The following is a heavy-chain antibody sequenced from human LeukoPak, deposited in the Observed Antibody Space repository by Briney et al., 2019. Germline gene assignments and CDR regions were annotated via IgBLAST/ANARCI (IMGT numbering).Heavy chain of an antibody. CDR3: AKDESVSSGWSFDY. V-gene: IGHV3-43*01. J-gene: IGHJ4*02. CDR2: ISWDGGST. Sequence: GGSLRLSCAASGFTFDDYTMHWVRQAPGKGLEWVSLISWDGGSTYYADSVKGRFTISRDNSKNSLYLQMNSLRTEDTALYCCAKDESVSSGWSFDYWGQGTLVTVSS. CDR1: GFTFDDYT. D-gene: IGHD6-19*01.